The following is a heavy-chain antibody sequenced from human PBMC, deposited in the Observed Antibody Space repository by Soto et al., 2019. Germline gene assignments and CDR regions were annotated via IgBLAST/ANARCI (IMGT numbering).Heavy chain of an antibody. D-gene: IGHD4-17*01. Sequence: GASVKVSCKYSGGTFKTESINWVRQAPGQGLEWMGGILPIFGTADYAPRFQGRVTITADEATRTAYMELSSLRSEDTAVYYCAREWDYYDYGGNSEKYYFDYWGQGTLVTVSS. J-gene: IGHJ4*02. CDR2: ILPIFGTA. CDR1: GGTFKTES. V-gene: IGHV1-69*13. CDR3: AREWDYYDYGGNSEKYYFDY.